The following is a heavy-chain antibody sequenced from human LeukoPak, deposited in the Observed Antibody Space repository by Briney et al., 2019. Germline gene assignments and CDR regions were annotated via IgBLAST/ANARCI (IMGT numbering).Heavy chain of an antibody. CDR2: IYYSGST. CDR3: ATLTTVVTAYYFDY. D-gene: IGHD4-23*01. V-gene: IGHV4-59*08. Sequence: SETLSLTCTVTGGSISSYYWSWIRQPPGKGLEWIGYIYYSGSTDYNPSLKSRVTISVDTSKSQFSLKLTSVTAADTAVYYCATLTTVVTAYYFDYWGQGTLVTVSS. CDR1: GGSISSYY. J-gene: IGHJ4*02.